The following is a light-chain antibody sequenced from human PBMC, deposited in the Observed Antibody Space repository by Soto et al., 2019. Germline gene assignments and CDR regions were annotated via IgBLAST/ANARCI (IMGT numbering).Light chain of an antibody. CDR1: QGISNY. CDR3: QKYNSALMLFT. V-gene: IGKV1-27*01. CDR2: AAS. J-gene: IGKJ3*01. Sequence: DIQMTQSPSSLSASVGDRVTITCRASQGISNYLAWYQQKPGKVPKLLIYAASTLQSGVPSRFSGSGSGTGFTLTISSLQPEDVATYYCQKYNSALMLFTFGPGTKVDIK.